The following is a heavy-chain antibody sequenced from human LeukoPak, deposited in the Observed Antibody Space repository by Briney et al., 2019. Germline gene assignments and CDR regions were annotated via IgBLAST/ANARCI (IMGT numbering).Heavy chain of an antibody. CDR2: FNANSGDT. D-gene: IGHD3-3*01. CDR1: GYTFTGYH. V-gene: IGHV1-2*02. J-gene: IGHJ4*02. CDR3: ARDPYDGNYYFDY. Sequence: ASVKVSCKTSGYTFTGYHVHWVRQAPGQGLEWMGWFNANSGDTKYAQKFQGRVTMTRDTSIGTDYMELTSLISDDTAIYYWARDPYDGNYYFDYWGQGTLVTVAS.